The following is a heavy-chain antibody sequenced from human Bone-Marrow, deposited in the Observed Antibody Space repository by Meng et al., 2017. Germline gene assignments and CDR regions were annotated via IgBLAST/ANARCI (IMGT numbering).Heavy chain of an antibody. CDR2: IRSETYGGTT. Sequence: GGSLRLSCSASGFTFGDHAMSWFRQAPGKGLGWVGFIRSETYGGTTEYAASVKGRFTISRDDYKSIAYLRMNSLKTEDTAVYYCTTDVEGSCSSTSCYAVDYWGQGTLVTVSS. CDR1: GFTFGDHA. V-gene: IGHV3-49*03. CDR3: TTDVEGSCSSTSCYAVDY. D-gene: IGHD2-2*01. J-gene: IGHJ4*02.